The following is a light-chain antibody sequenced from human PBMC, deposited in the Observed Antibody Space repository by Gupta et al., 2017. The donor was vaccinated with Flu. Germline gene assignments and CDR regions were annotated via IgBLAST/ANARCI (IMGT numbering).Light chain of an antibody. V-gene: IGKV1-12*01. CDR3: QQSNSFPFT. Sequence: PASVSASVGDRVTITCRASQAISSWVAWYQQKPGKAPKLLIYAASSLQSGVPSRFSGSGYGTDCTLTISSLQPEDFATYYCQQSNSFPFTFGGGTRVQIK. CDR1: QAISSW. J-gene: IGKJ4*01. CDR2: AAS.